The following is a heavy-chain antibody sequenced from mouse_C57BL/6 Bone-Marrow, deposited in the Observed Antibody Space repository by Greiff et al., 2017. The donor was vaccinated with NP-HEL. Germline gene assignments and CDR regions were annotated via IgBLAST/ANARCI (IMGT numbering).Heavy chain of an antibody. D-gene: IGHD2-5*01. CDR1: GFTFSSYG. Sequence: EVKLQESGGDLMKPGGSLKLSCAASGFTFSSYGMSWVRQTPDKRLEWVATISSGGSYTYYPDSVKGRFTISRDNAKNTLYLQRSSLKSEDTAMYYCARHYYSNYFDYWGQGTTLTVSS. CDR3: ARHYYSNYFDY. CDR2: ISSGGSYT. J-gene: IGHJ2*01. V-gene: IGHV5-6*01.